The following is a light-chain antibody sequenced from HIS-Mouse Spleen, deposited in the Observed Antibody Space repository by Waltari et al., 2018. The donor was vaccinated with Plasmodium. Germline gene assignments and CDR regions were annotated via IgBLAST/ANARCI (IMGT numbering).Light chain of an antibody. CDR3: QVWDSSTV. CDR1: NSGSKN. J-gene: IGLJ3*02. CDR2: RDS. V-gene: IGLV3-9*01. Sequence: SYELTQPLSVSVALGQTARITCGGNNSGSKNVHWYQQKPGQAPVLVIYRDSNRPSGIPERFSGSNSGNTATLTISRAQAGDEADYYCQVWDSSTVFGGGTK.